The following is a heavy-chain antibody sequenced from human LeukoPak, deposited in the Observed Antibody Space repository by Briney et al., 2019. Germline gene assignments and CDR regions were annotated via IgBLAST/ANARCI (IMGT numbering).Heavy chain of an antibody. Sequence: ASVKVSCKASGYTFTGYYMHWVRQAPGRGLEWMGWINPNSGGTNYAQKFQGRVTMTRDTSITTAYRELSRLRSDDTAVYYCARDNAQLWFGEPREDYYYYMDVWGKGTTVTVSS. J-gene: IGHJ6*03. CDR3: ARDNAQLWFGEPREDYYYYMDV. V-gene: IGHV1-2*02. CDR1: GYTFTGYY. CDR2: INPNSGGT. D-gene: IGHD3-10*01.